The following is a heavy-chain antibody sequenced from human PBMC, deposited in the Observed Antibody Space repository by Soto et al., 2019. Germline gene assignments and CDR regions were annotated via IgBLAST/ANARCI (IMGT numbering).Heavy chain of an antibody. CDR3: ARDPYDFWSGYGPYYMDV. D-gene: IGHD3-3*01. CDR1: GYTFTSYG. CDR2: ISAYNGNT. V-gene: IGHV1-18*01. Sequence: ASVKVSCKASGYTFTSYGISWVRQAPGQGLEWMGWISAYNGNTNYAQKLQGRVNMTTDTSTSTAYMELRSLSSDDTAVFYCARDPYDFWSGYGPYYMDVWGKGTTVTVSS. J-gene: IGHJ6*03.